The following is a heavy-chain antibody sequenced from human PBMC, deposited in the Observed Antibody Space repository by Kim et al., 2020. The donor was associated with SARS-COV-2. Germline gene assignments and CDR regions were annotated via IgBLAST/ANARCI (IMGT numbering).Heavy chain of an antibody. CDR2: IFGGDNT. CDR3: ARYWNADNYFDS. D-gene: IGHD1-1*01. Sequence: GGSLRLSCAASGFSVRVSYLNWVRQAPGKGLEWVSVIFGGDNTYYADSVKGRFTISRDNSKNTVYLQMNSLRAEDTAVYYCARYWNADNYFDSLGQVTLV. J-gene: IGHJ4*02. CDR1: GFSVRVSY. V-gene: IGHV3-66*01.